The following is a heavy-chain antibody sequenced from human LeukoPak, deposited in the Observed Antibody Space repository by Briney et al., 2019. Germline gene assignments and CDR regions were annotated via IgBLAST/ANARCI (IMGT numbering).Heavy chain of an antibody. CDR1: GFTFSHYW. D-gene: IGHD5-12*01. J-gene: IGHJ4*02. V-gene: IGHV3-7*03. CDR3: ARDSGRFYIDY. CDR2: IKQDGSER. Sequence: GGSLRLSCAASGFTFSHYWMTWVRPAPGKGLEWVANIKQDGSERYYVDSLKGRFPISRDNAKNSLYLQINSLRADDTAIYYCARDSGRFYIDYWGQGTLVTVSS.